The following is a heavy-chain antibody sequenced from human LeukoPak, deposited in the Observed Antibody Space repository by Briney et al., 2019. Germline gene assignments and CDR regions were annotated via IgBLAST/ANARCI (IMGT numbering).Heavy chain of an antibody. V-gene: IGHV4-39*01. D-gene: IGHD5-18*01. Sequence: PSETLSLTCTVSGGSISSSSYSWGWIRQPPGKGLECVGTIYYSGSTSYNPSLKSRVTISVDTSKKQFSLRLSSVTAADTAVYYCARLPATLAYFDYWGQGTLVTVSS. J-gene: IGHJ4*02. CDR2: IYYSGST. CDR3: ARLPATLAYFDY. CDR1: GGSISSSSYS.